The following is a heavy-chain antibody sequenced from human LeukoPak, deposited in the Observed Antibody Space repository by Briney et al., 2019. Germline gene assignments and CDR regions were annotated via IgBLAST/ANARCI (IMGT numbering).Heavy chain of an antibody. J-gene: IGHJ4*02. CDR3: AKGRYCSSTSCPRPYYFDY. V-gene: IGHV3-23*01. CDR1: GFTFSSYA. D-gene: IGHD2-2*01. CDR2: ISGSGGST. Sequence: GGSLRLSCAASGFTFSSYAMSWVRQAPGKGLEWVSAISGSGGSTYYADSVKGRFTISRDNSKNTLYLQMNSLRAEDTAVYYCAKGRYCSSTSCPRPYYFDYWGQGTLVTVSS.